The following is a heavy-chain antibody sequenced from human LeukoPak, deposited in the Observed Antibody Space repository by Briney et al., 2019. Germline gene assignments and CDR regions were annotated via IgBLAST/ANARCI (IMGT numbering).Heavy chain of an antibody. Sequence: GGSLRLSCAASGFTFSSYEMNWVRQAPGKGLEWVSYISSSGSTIYYADSVKGRFTVSRDNAKNSLYLQMNSLRAEDTAVYYCARERMAQRWFDPWGQGTLVTVSS. CDR1: GFTFSSYE. CDR2: ISSSGSTI. D-gene: IGHD5-24*01. J-gene: IGHJ5*02. V-gene: IGHV3-48*03. CDR3: ARERMAQRWFDP.